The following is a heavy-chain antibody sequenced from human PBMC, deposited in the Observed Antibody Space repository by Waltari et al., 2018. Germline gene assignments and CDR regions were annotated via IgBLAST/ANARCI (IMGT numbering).Heavy chain of an antibody. D-gene: IGHD3-10*01. Sequence: QVQLQESGPGLVKPSETLSLTCTVSGGSISSYYWSWIRQPPGKGLEWIGYIYYSGSTNYNPSLKSRVTISVDTSKNQFSLKLSSVTAADTAVYYCARDAETGGAFDIWGQGTMVTVSS. CDR2: IYYSGST. V-gene: IGHV4-59*01. CDR3: ARDAETGGAFDI. CDR1: GGSISSYY. J-gene: IGHJ3*02.